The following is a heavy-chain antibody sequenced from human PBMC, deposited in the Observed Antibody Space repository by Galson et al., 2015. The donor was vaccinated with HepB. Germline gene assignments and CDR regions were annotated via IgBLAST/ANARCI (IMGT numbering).Heavy chain of an antibody. CDR1: GFTFSRYS. J-gene: IGHJ4*02. Sequence: SLRLSCAASGFTFSRYSMSWVRQAPGKGLEWVSVIWGSGSTIYYADSVKGRFTISRDNSENTVYLQMNSLRVEDTAVYYCAKDYSPDSGYDIDDWGQGTLVTVSS. CDR2: IWGSGSTI. D-gene: IGHD5-12*01. CDR3: AKDYSPDSGYDIDD. V-gene: IGHV3-23*01.